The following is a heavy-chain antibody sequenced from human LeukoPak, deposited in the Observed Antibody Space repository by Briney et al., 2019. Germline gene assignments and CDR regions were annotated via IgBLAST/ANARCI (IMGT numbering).Heavy chain of an antibody. CDR2: ISSSSSTI. J-gene: IGHJ6*03. Sequence: GGSLRLSCAASGFTFSSYSMNWVRQAPGKGLEWVSYISSSSSTIYYADSVKGRFTISRDNAKNSLYLQMNSLRAEDTAVYYCARAGCSTSCYRWGYYYYYMDVWGKGTTVTVSS. CDR1: GFTFSSYS. V-gene: IGHV3-48*01. D-gene: IGHD2-2*02. CDR3: ARAGCSTSCYRWGYYYYYMDV.